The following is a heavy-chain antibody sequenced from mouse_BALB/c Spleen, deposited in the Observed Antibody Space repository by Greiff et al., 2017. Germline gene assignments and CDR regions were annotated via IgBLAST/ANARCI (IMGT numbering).Heavy chain of an antibody. V-gene: IGHV5-6-5*01. CDR1: GFTFSSYA. CDR2: ISSGGST. D-gene: IGHD2-4*01. J-gene: IGHJ3*01. Sequence: EVKVVESGGGLVKPGGSLKLSCAASGFTFSSYAMSWVRQTPEKRLEWVASISSGGSTYYPDSVKGRFTISRDNARNILYLQMSSLRSEDTAMYYCARGRDYETWFAYWGQGTLVTVSA. CDR3: ARGRDYETWFAY.